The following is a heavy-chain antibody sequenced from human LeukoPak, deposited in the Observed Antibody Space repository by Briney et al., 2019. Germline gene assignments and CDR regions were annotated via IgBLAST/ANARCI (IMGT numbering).Heavy chain of an antibody. CDR3: AKTEWDYPYYYYYYMDV. V-gene: IGHV3-21*01. CDR1: GFTFSSYS. J-gene: IGHJ6*03. Sequence: GGSLRLSCAASGFTFSSYSMNWVRQAPGKGLEWVSSISSSSSYIYYADSVKGRFTISRDNAKNSLYLQMNSLRAEDTAVYYCAKTEWDYPYYYYYYMDVWGKGTTVTVSS. D-gene: IGHD1-26*01. CDR2: ISSSSSYI.